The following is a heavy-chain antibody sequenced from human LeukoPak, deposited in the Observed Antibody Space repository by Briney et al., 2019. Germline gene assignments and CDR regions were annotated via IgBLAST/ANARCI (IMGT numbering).Heavy chain of an antibody. V-gene: IGHV1-69*01. J-gene: IGHJ5*02. Sequence: ASVKVSCKASGGTFSSYAISWVRQAPGQGLEWMGGIIPIFGTANYAQKFQGRVTITADESTSTAYMELSSLRAEDTAVYYCAKDTTIDYGDHTIGAWGQGTLVTVSS. CDR1: GGTFSSYA. CDR2: IIPIFGTA. CDR3: AKDTTIDYGDHTIGA. D-gene: IGHD4-17*01.